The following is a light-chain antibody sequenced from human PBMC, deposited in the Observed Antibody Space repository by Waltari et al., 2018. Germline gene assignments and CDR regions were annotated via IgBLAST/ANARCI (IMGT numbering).Light chain of an antibody. J-gene: IGKJ4*01. Sequence: DIQMTQSPSTLSASEGDRVTITCRASHTINNYLAWYQQKPGKAPKLVIYDACSLESGVPSRFSGSGSGTEFTLTISSLQPDDFATYYCQQYDFYSLTFGGGTRVEIK. CDR2: DAC. CDR1: HTINNY. V-gene: IGKV1-5*01. CDR3: QQYDFYSLT.